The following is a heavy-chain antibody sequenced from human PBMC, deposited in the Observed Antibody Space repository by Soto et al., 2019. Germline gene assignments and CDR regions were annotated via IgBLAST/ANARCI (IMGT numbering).Heavy chain of an antibody. Sequence: EVQLVESGGGLIQPGGSLKLSCVASGYTCSGSAFHWVRQASGKGLEWVGRIRGKANSYETAYAESVKGRFTISRDDSKNTAFLQMNSLKTEDTAVYYCTSRYCSSASCHTCGQGTRVTVSS. CDR3: TSRYCSSASCHT. CDR2: IRGKANSYET. J-gene: IGHJ5*02. CDR1: GYTCSGSA. V-gene: IGHV3-73*01. D-gene: IGHD2-2*01.